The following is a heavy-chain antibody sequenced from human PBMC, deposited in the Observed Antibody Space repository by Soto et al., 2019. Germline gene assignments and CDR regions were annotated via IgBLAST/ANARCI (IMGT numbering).Heavy chain of an antibody. V-gene: IGHV3-53*01. Sequence: PGGSLRLSCAASGFTFSSYSMNWVRQAPGKGLEWVSIIYSGGSTFYADSVKGRFTISRDTSKNTLYLQMNSLRAEDTAVYYCVRDGYNDYYGMDVWGQGTTVTVSS. J-gene: IGHJ6*02. D-gene: IGHD1-1*01. CDR1: GFTFSSYS. CDR3: VRDGYNDYYGMDV. CDR2: IYSGGST.